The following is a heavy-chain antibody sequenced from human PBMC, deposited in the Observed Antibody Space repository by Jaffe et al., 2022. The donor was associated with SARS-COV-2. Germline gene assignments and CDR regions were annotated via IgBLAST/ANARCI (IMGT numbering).Heavy chain of an antibody. D-gene: IGHD2-15*01. J-gene: IGHJ4*02. CDR3: AKEMGLRCSGGRCYSFES. CDR2: ISYDGNTE. CDR1: GFTFSGYG. V-gene: IGHV3-30*18. Sequence: QVQLVESGGGVVQPGRSLRLSCVVFGFTFSGYGMHWVRQAPGKGLEWVAFISYDGNTEYYADSVRGRIAISRDNFKNKLYLQMNSLRDEDTAVYYCAKEMGLRCSGGRCYSFESWGQGTLVTVSS.